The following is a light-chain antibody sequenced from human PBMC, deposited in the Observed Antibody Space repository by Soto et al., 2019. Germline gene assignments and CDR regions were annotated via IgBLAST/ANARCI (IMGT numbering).Light chain of an antibody. CDR1: SSNIGSNY. V-gene: IGLV1-47*02. CDR2: SNN. J-gene: IGLJ1*01. Sequence: QSVLTQPPSASGTPGQRVTISCSGSSSNIGSNYVYWYQQLPGTAPKLLIYSNNQRPSGVPDRFSGSKSGTPASLAINGLRSEDEADYYCQSYDNSLSALVFGTGTKVTVL. CDR3: QSYDNSLSALV.